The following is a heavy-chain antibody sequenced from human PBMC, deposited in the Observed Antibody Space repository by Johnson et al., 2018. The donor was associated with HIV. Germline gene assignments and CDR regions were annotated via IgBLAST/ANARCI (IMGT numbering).Heavy chain of an antibody. Sequence: VQLVESGGGLVQPGGSLRLSCAASGFTFSSYAMHWVRQAPGKGLEWVANIKQDGSEKYYVDSVKGRFTISRDNAKNSLYLQMNSLRAEDTAVYYCARESTYCGGDCYDAFDIWGQGTMVTVSS. D-gene: IGHD2-21*02. CDR2: IKQDGSEK. V-gene: IGHV3-7*01. J-gene: IGHJ3*02. CDR3: ARESTYCGGDCYDAFDI. CDR1: GFTFSSYA.